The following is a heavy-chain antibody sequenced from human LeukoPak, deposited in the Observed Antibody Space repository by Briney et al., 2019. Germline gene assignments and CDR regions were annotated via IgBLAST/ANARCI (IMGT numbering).Heavy chain of an antibody. CDR2: IYSGGST. D-gene: IGHD6-13*01. CDR3: ARVKAATDSNFDY. V-gene: IGHV3-53*01. CDR1: GFTVSSNY. J-gene: IGHJ4*02. Sequence: GGSLRLSCAASGFTVSSNYMIWVRQAPGKGLEWVSVIYSGGSTYYADSVKGRFTISRDNSKNTLYLQMNSLRAEDTAVYYCARVKAATDSNFDYWGQGTLVTVSS.